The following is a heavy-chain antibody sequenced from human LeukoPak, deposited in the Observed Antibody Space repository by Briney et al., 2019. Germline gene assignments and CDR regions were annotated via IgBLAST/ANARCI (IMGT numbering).Heavy chain of an antibody. CDR2: IIPMFGIA. V-gene: IGHV1-69*10. J-gene: IGHJ6*02. Sequence: ASVKVSFKASGGTFSIYAISWVRQAPGQGGEWRGRIIPMFGIANYTQKFQGRVTITADKSTSTAYMELSSLRSEDTAVYYCARGGSIVVVPAATYYGMDVWGQGTTVTVSS. D-gene: IGHD2-2*01. CDR1: GGTFSIYA. CDR3: ARGGSIVVVPAATYYGMDV.